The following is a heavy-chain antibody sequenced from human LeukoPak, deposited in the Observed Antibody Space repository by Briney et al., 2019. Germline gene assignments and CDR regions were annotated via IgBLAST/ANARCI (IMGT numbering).Heavy chain of an antibody. V-gene: IGHV1-69*13. D-gene: IGHD4-17*01. CDR2: IIPIFYTE. CDR1: GGPFRSYA. Sequence: SVKVPCKASGGPFRSYAISWVRQPPAQGLEWMGGIIPIFYTENYAQKFQDRATNTADDSASTAYMELSSMRSADTAVYYCAGSTVTRIAEYFEHWGQGTLVTVSS. CDR3: AGSTVTRIAEYFEH. J-gene: IGHJ1*01.